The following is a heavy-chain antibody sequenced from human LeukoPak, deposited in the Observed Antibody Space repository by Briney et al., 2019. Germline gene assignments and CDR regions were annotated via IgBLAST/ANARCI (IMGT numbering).Heavy chain of an antibody. Sequence: GSLRLSCAACGFTFSSYDMHWVRQATGKGLEWVSAIGTAGDTYYPGSVKGRFTISRDNAKNSLSLQLNSLRAEDTAVYYCARARIAGAYYMDVWGKGTTVTISS. J-gene: IGHJ6*03. CDR1: GFTFSSYD. D-gene: IGHD1-1*01. CDR3: ARARIAGAYYMDV. CDR2: IGTAGDT. V-gene: IGHV3-13*01.